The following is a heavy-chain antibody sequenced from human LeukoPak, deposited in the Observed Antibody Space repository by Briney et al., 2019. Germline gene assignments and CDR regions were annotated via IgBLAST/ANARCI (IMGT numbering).Heavy chain of an antibody. CDR1: GYTLTSHG. CDR2: IYYSGST. D-gene: IGHD3-22*01. J-gene: IGHJ4*02. Sequence: SCKASGYTLTSHGISWIRQPPGKGLEWIGYIYYSGSTNYNPSLKSRVTISVDTSKNQFSLKLSSVTAADTAVYYCARTVMFPEYYYDSSGYYFFDYWGQGTLVTVSS. CDR3: ARTVMFPEYYYDSSGYYFFDY. V-gene: IGHV4-59*11.